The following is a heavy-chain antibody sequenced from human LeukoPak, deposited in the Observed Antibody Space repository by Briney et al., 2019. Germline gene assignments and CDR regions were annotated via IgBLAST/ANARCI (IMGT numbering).Heavy chain of an antibody. CDR2: INSDGSST. CDR3: ARARNYYDFPDY. D-gene: IGHD3-22*01. CDR1: GFTFSNSW. V-gene: IGHV3-74*01. Sequence: GGSLRLSCAASGFTFSNSWMYWVRQAPGKGLVWVSRINSDGSSTTYADSVKGRFTISRDNAKNTLYLQMNSLRVEDTAVYYCARARNYYDFPDYWGQGTPVTVSS. J-gene: IGHJ4*02.